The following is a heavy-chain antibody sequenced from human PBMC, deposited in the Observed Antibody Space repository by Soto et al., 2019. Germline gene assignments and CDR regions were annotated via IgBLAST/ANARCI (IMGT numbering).Heavy chain of an antibody. CDR2: ISYDGNNK. Sequence: GGSLRLSCAASGFTFSSYAMHWFRQAPGRGLEWVAVISYDGNNKYYADSVKGRFTISRDNSKNTLYLQMNSLRAEDTAVYYCARERHSGTYYYGMDVWGQGTTVTVSS. V-gene: IGHV3-30-3*01. D-gene: IGHD1-26*01. J-gene: IGHJ6*02. CDR1: GFTFSSYA. CDR3: ARERHSGTYYYGMDV.